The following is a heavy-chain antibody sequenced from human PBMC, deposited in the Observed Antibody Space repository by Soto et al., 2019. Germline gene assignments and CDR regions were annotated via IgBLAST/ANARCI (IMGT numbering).Heavy chain of an antibody. CDR3: ATAVTAGTYYNYGLDV. J-gene: IGHJ6*02. CDR2: IIPASDTE. CDR1: GGTFGTYG. Sequence: QVHLVQSGAEVKKPGSSVNISCKASGGTFGTYGLNRVRQFPGQGLEWMGGIIPASDTENYAQKFQGRVTITADKSTNIAHMQMASLTSDDTAVYYCATAVTAGTYYNYGLDVWGQGTTVTVS. V-gene: IGHV1-69*14. D-gene: IGHD2-21*02.